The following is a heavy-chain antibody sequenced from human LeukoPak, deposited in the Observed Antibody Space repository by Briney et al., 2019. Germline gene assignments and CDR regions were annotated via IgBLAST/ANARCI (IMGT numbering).Heavy chain of an antibody. D-gene: IGHD3-10*01. CDR1: GGTFSSFA. V-gene: IGHV1-69*13. Sequence: GASVKVSCKASGGTFSSFAINWVRQAPGQGLEWMGGIIPIFGTANYAQKFQGRVTITADESTSTAYMELSSLRSEDTAVYYCARFPPSMIPPMVWNWFDPWGQGTLVTVSS. CDR2: IIPIFGTA. CDR3: ARFPPSMIPPMVWNWFDP. J-gene: IGHJ5*02.